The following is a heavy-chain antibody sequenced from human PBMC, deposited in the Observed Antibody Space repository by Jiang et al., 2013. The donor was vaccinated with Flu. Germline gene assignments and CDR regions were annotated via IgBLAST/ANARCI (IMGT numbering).Heavy chain of an antibody. J-gene: IGHJ4*02. CDR3: ARESDY. V-gene: IGHV1-46*01. CDR1: GYIFTSYY. Sequence: GAEVKKPGASVKVSCKTSGYIFTSYYMHWVRQAPGQGLEWMGIISPGDGSTTYAQKFQGRLTMTRDTSTSAVYMELRSLKSDDTAVYYCARESDYWGQGSLVTVSS. CDR2: ISPGDGST.